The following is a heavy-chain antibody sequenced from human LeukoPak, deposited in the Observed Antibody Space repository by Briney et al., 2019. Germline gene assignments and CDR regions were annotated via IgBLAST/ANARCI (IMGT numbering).Heavy chain of an antibody. Sequence: ASVKVSCKASGYTFSGFLMHWVRQAPGQGLEWMGRINPNSGGTNYAQKFQGRVTMTRDTSISTAYMELSGLRSEDTAVYYCARDQEGFDYWGQGTLVTVSS. CDR3: ARDQEGFDY. V-gene: IGHV1-2*06. CDR1: GYTFSGFL. CDR2: INPNSGGT. J-gene: IGHJ4*02.